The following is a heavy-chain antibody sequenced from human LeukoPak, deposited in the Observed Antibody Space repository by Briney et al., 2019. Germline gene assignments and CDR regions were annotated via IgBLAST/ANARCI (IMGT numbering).Heavy chain of an antibody. Sequence: PSETLSLTCAVYGGSFSGYYWSWIRQPPGKGLEWIGEINHSGSTNYNPSLKSRVTISVDTSNNQFSLKLSSVTAADTAVYYCARGKYYYDSSGYYYVSPWGQGTLVTVSS. CDR3: ARGKYYYDSSGYYYVSP. D-gene: IGHD3-22*01. V-gene: IGHV4-34*01. CDR2: INHSGST. J-gene: IGHJ5*02. CDR1: GGSFSGYY.